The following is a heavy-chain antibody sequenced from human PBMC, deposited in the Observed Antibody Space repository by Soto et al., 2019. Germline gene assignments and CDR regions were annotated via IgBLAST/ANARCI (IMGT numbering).Heavy chain of an antibody. J-gene: IGHJ4*02. D-gene: IGHD1-20*01. CDR1: VYGFTSYW. V-gene: IGHV5-10-1*01. Sequence: GDSLKISCKGSVYGFTSYWISWVRQMPGKGLEWMGRIDPSDSYTNYSPSFQGHVTISADKSISTAYLQWSSLKASDTAMYYCARHPEPGSRNWNYVAYWGQGPVVTV. CDR3: ARHPEPGSRNWNYVAY. CDR2: IDPSDSYT.